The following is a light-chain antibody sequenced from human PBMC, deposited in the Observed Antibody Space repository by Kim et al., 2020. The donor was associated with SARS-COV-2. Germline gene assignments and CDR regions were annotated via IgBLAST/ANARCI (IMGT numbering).Light chain of an antibody. CDR1: QSVSSYY. J-gene: IGKJ1*01. Sequence: EIVLTQSPGTLSLSPGERATLSCRASQSVSSYYLAWYQQKPGQAPRLLIYDVSNSATGIPDRFSGSGSGTDFTLTISRLEPEDFAVYYCQQYHTSPRTLGQGTKVDIK. CDR2: DVS. CDR3: QQYHTSPRT. V-gene: IGKV3-20*01.